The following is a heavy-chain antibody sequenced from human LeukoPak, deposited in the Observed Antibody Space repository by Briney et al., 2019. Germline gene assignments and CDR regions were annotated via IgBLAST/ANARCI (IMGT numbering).Heavy chain of an antibody. J-gene: IGHJ4*02. D-gene: IGHD1-14*01. V-gene: IGHV1-69*13. CDR2: IIPIFGTA. Sequence: SVKVSCKASGGTFSSYAISWVRQAPGQGLEWMGGIIPIFGTANYAQKFQGRVTITADESTSTAYMELSSLRSEDTAVYYCARGNPPTRLYDYWGQGTLVTVSS. CDR3: ARGNPPTRLYDY. CDR1: GGTFSSYA.